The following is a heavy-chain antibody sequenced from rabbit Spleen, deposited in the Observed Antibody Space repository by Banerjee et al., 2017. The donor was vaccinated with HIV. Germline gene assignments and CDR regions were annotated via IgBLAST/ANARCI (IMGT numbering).Heavy chain of an antibody. CDR3: ARDLVAVIGWNFNL. Sequence: QSLEESGGDLVKPGASLTLTCTASGFSFSSSYWICWVRQAPGKGLEWIGYIDPIFGVSYYATWVNGRFTISSHDAQNTLYLQLSSLTAADTATYFCARDLVAVIGWNFNLWGQGTLVTVS. CDR2: IDPIFGVS. J-gene: IGHJ4*01. CDR1: GFSFSSSYW. D-gene: IGHD1-1*01. V-gene: IGHV1S40*01.